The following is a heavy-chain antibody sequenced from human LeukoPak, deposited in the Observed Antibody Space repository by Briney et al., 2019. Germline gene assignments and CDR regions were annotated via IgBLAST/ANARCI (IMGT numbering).Heavy chain of an antibody. CDR3: TTEAYYYDSSAYWFRRIDY. CDR1: GFTFSNAW. V-gene: IGHV3-15*01. D-gene: IGHD3-22*01. CDR2: IKSKTDGGTT. Sequence: GGSLRLSCAASGFTFSNAWMSWVRQAPGKGLEWVGRIKSKTDGGTTDYAAPVKGRFTISRDDSKNTLYLRMNSLKTEDTAVYYCTTEAYYYDSSAYWFRRIDYWGQGTLVTVSS. J-gene: IGHJ4*02.